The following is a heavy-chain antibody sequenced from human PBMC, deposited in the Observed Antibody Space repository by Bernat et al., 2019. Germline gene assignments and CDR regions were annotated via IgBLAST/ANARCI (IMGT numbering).Heavy chain of an antibody. CDR1: GGPISSSSYY. CDR3: ARGEEYYDILTGYSVDYYYMDV. J-gene: IGHJ6*03. V-gene: IGHV4-39*01. D-gene: IGHD3-9*01. Sequence: QLQLQESGPGLVKPSETLSLTCTVSGGPISSSSYYWGWIRQPPGKGLEWIGSIYYSGSTYYNPSLKSRVTISVDTSKNQFSLKLSSVTAADTAVYYCARGEEYYDILTGYSVDYYYMDVWGKGTTVTVSS. CDR2: IYYSGST.